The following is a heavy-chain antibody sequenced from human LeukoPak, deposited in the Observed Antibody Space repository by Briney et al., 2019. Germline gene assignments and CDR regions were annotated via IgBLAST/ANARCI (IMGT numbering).Heavy chain of an antibody. CDR3: AKALGGAALDAFDI. Sequence: PGGSLRLSCAASAFTFANYAMGWVRQAPGKELEWVSGVSDSGGSTYCADSVKGRFTISRDNSKSTLYLQMNSLRAEDTAVYYCAKALGGAALDAFDIWGQGTMVTVSS. V-gene: IGHV3-23*01. CDR2: VSDSGGST. J-gene: IGHJ3*02. CDR1: AFTFANYA. D-gene: IGHD6-6*01.